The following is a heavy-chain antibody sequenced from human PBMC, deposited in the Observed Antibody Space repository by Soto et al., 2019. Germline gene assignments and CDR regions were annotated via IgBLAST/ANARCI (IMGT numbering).Heavy chain of an antibody. D-gene: IGHD5-12*01. CDR2: ISTYNGDT. J-gene: IGHJ4*02. V-gene: IGHV1-18*01. CDR1: GYTFTNYG. CDR3: VRVSGSGYYSVGY. Sequence: QVQLVQSGAKVKKPGASVKVSCKASGYTFTNYGISWVRQAPGQGLEWMGWISTYNGDTKYAQKFQDRVTMTTDTSTSTAYMELRSLRSDDTAVYYCVRVSGSGYYSVGYWGQGTLVIVSS.